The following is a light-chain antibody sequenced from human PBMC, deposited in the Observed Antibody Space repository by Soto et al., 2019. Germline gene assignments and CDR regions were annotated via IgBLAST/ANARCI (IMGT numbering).Light chain of an antibody. CDR3: SSYAGSNNQV. J-gene: IGLJ1*01. CDR1: SSDVVGYNY. Sequence: QSALTQPPSASGAPGQSVTISCTGTSSDVVGYNYVSWYQQHPGRAPKLMIYEVSKRPSGVPDRFSGSKSGNTASLTVSGLQTEYEAEYYCSSYAGSNNQVFGTGTKLTLL. V-gene: IGLV2-8*01. CDR2: EVS.